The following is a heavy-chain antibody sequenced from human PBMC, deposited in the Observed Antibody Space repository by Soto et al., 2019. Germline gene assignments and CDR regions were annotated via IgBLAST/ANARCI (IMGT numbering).Heavy chain of an antibody. V-gene: IGHV3-23*01. CDR1: GFTFSSYA. CDR2: ISGSGGST. CDR3: AKESINSYGDYERGNFDY. Sequence: GGSLRLSCAASGFTFSSYAMSWVRQAPGKGLEWVSAISGSGGSTYYADSVKGRFTISRDNSKNTLYLQMNSLRAEDTAVYYCAKESINSYGDYERGNFDYWGQGTLVTVSS. J-gene: IGHJ4*02. D-gene: IGHD4-17*01.